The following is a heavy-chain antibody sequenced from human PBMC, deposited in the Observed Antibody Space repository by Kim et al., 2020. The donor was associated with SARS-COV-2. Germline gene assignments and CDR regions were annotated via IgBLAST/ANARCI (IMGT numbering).Heavy chain of an antibody. CDR2: ISSSSTI. D-gene: IGHD3-3*01. Sequence: GGSLRLSCAASGFTFSSYSMNWVRQAPGKGLEWVSYISSSSTIYYADSVKGRFTISRDNAKNSLYLQMNSLRAEDTAVYYCARDLSTYYDFWSGYSYGMDVWGQGTTVTVSS. V-gene: IGHV3-48*04. CDR3: ARDLSTYYDFWSGYSYGMDV. J-gene: IGHJ6*02. CDR1: GFTFSSYS.